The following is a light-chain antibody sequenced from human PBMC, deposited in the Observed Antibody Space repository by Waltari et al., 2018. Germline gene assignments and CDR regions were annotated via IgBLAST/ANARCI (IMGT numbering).Light chain of an antibody. CDR1: VGTRLTQ. V-gene: IGKV3-20*01. J-gene: IGKJ2*01. Sequence: SRRATVGTRLTQLARDQRKPGQAPWLLIYCASCRATGGPDRSSGSGSGTDFALSISRREPEDIAVYYCQQYGSPPYTFGQGTKLEIK. CDR3: QQYGSPPYT. CDR2: CAS.